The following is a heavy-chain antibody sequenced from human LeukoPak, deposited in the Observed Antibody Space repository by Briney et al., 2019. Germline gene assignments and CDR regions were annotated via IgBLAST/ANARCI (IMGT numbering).Heavy chain of an antibody. CDR1: GFTFSNYG. CDR2: ISYDGVNK. D-gene: IGHD1-1*01. J-gene: IGHJ6*02. CDR3: AKLRELVTYYYYYGLDV. V-gene: IGHV3-30*18. Sequence: GGSLRLSCAASGFTFSNYGMHWVREAPGKGLEWVALISYDGVNKYYADSVKGRFTISRDNSKNTLYLRMNSLRVEDTALYYCAKLRELVTYYYYYGLDVWGQGTTVTVSS.